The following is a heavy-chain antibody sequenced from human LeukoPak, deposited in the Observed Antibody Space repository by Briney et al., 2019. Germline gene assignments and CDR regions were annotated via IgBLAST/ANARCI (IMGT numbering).Heavy chain of an antibody. Sequence: GGSLRLSCAASGFTFSSYAMSWVRQAPGKGLEWVSAISGSGGSTYYADSVKGRFTISRDNSKNTLYLQMNSLRAEDTAVYYCAKDYRYYGSGSYYPYWGQGTLVTVSS. D-gene: IGHD3-10*01. CDR3: AKDYRYYGSGSYYPY. CDR2: ISGSGGST. V-gene: IGHV3-23*01. CDR1: GFTFSSYA. J-gene: IGHJ4*02.